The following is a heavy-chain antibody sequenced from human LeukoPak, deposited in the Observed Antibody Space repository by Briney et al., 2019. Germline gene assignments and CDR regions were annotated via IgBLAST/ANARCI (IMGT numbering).Heavy chain of an antibody. D-gene: IGHD6-19*01. CDR2: IWYDGSNK. J-gene: IGHJ6*02. V-gene: IGHV3-33*01. CDR3: ARWLGSYYYGMDV. CDR1: GFTFGSYG. Sequence: GRSLRLSCAASGFTFGSYGMHWVRQAPGKGLEWVAVIWYDGSNKHYADSVKGRFTISRDNSKNTLYLQMNSLRAEDTAVYYCARWLGSYYYGMDVWGQGTTVTVSS.